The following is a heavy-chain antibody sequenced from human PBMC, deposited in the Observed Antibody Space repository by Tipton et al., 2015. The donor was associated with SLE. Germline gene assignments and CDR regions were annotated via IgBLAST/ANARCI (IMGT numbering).Heavy chain of an antibody. D-gene: IGHD3-22*01. J-gene: IGHJ4*02. CDR1: GDSISGQY. V-gene: IGHV4-31*03. CDR3: ARVSDYYDSSGYYPASYYFDY. Sequence: TLSLTCTVSGDSISGQYWSWIRQHPGKGLEWIGYIYYSGSTYYNPSLKSRVTISVDTSKNQFSLKLSSVSAADTAVYYCARVSDYYDSSGYYPASYYFDYWGQGTLVTVSS. CDR2: IYYSGST.